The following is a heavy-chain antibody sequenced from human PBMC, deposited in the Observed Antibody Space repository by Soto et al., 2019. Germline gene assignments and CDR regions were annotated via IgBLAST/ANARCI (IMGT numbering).Heavy chain of an antibody. CDR1: GGSISSYY. CDR2: IYYSGST. CDR3: ARVVATIIVEYFDY. J-gene: IGHJ4*02. D-gene: IGHD5-12*01. V-gene: IGHV4-59*01. Sequence: SETLSLTCTVSGGSISSYYWSWIRQPPGKGLEWIGYIYYSGSTNYNPSLKSRVTISVDTSKNQFSLKLSSVTAADTAVYYCARVVATIIVEYFDYWGQGTLVTVSS.